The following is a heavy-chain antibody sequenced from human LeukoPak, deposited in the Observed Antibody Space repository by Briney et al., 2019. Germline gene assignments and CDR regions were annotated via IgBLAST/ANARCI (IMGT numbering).Heavy chain of an antibody. CDR1: GFTFSSYA. J-gene: IGHJ4*02. V-gene: IGHV3-30*04. CDR2: ISYDGSNK. D-gene: IGHD6-19*01. CDR3: ARDASSGWPEDYFDY. Sequence: GRSLRLSCAASGFTFSSYAMHWVRQAPGKGLESVAVISYDGSNKYYADSVKGRFTISRDNSKNTLYLQMNSLRAEDTAVYYCARDASSGWPEDYFDYWGQGTLVTVSS.